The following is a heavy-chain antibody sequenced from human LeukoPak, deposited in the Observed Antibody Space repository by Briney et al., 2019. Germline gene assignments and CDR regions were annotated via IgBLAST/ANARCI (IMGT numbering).Heavy chain of an antibody. D-gene: IGHD3-22*01. CDR3: ARGRQYFYDSSGYDRHFDS. Sequence: SETLSLTCTVSGGSLSSYFWSWIRQPPGKGLELIGYIYYSGSTNYNPSLKSRVTISVDTSKNQFSLKLSSVTAADTAVYYCARGRQYFYDSSGYDRHFDSWGQGTLVTVSS. V-gene: IGHV4-59*08. CDR2: IYYSGST. J-gene: IGHJ4*02. CDR1: GGSLSSYF.